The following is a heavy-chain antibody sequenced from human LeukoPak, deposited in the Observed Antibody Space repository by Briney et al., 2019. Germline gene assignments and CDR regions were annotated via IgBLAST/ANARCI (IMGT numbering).Heavy chain of an antibody. D-gene: IGHD3-22*01. CDR2: IYYSGST. CDR3: AALDYYDSSGDAFDI. Sequence: SETLSLTCAVYGGSFSGYYWSWIRQPPGKGLEWIGSIYYSGSTYYNPSLKSRVTISVDTSKNQFSLKLSSVTAADTAVYYCAALDYYDSSGDAFDIWGQGTMVTVSS. CDR1: GGSFSGYY. J-gene: IGHJ3*02. V-gene: IGHV4-34*01.